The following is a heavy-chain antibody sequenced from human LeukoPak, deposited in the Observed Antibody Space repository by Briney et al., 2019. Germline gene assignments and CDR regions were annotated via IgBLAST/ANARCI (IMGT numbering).Heavy chain of an antibody. V-gene: IGHV3-23*01. CDR1: GFIFSSYG. Sequence: GGSLRLSCAASGFIFSSYGMSWVRQAPGKGLEWVSGISDSGGSAYYADSVRGRFTISRDNSKSTLYLQMNSLRAEDTAVYYCAKDMYYYSSGSYESPHYYYYYMDVWGKGTTVTISS. J-gene: IGHJ6*03. D-gene: IGHD3-10*01. CDR2: ISDSGGSA. CDR3: AKDMYYYSSGSYESPHYYYYYMDV.